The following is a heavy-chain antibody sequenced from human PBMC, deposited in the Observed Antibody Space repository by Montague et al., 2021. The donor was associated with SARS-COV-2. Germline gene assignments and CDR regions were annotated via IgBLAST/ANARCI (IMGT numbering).Heavy chain of an antibody. Sequence: SLRLSCAASGFTFSRYEMNWLRQAPGKGLEWVSYISSSGITIYYADSVKGRFTISRDNAKNSLYLQMNSLRAEDTAVYYCARDNYYYDTSGYPDYWGQGTLVTVPS. CDR2: ISSSGITI. D-gene: IGHD3-22*01. V-gene: IGHV3-48*03. CDR1: GFTFSRYE. J-gene: IGHJ4*02. CDR3: ARDNYYYDTSGYPDY.